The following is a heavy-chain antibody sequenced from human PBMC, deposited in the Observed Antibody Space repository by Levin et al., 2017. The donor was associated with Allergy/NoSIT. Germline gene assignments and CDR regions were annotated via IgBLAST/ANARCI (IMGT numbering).Heavy chain of an antibody. Sequence: SLTTSGVGVGWIRQPPGKALEWLGLIYWDDDKRYSPSLKNRLTIAKDTSKKQVVLAMANMDPVDTATYYCARLLFGNCATTSCQYFDFWGQGTLVTVSS. CDR2: IYWDDDK. CDR3: ARLLFGNCATTSCQYFDF. J-gene: IGHJ4*02. CDR1: SLTTSGVG. V-gene: IGHV2-5*02. D-gene: IGHD2-8*01.